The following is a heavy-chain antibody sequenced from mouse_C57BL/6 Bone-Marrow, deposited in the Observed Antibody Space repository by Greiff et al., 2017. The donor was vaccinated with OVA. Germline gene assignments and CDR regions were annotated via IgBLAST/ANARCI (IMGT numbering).Heavy chain of an antibody. V-gene: IGHV1-50*01. CDR3: ASAVFAY. Sequence: QVQLQQPGAELVKPGASVNLSCKASGYTFTSYWMQWVKQRPGQGLEWIGEIDPSDSYTNYNQKFKGKATLTVDKSTSTAYMQLNSLTSEDSAVYYCASAVFAYWGQGTLVTVSA. CDR1: GYTFTSYW. CDR2: IDPSDSYT. J-gene: IGHJ3*01.